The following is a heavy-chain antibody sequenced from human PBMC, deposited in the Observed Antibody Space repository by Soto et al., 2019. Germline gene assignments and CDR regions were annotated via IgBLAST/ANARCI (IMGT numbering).Heavy chain of an antibody. Sequence: ASVKFSCKASGYTFTSYGISWVRPAPGQGLEWMGWISAYNGNTNYAQELQGRVTMTTDTSTSTAYMELRRLRSDDTAVYYCARWAVAGINWFDPWGQGTLVTVSS. J-gene: IGHJ5*02. D-gene: IGHD6-19*01. CDR1: GYTFTSYG. CDR2: ISAYNGNT. V-gene: IGHV1-18*01. CDR3: ARWAVAGINWFDP.